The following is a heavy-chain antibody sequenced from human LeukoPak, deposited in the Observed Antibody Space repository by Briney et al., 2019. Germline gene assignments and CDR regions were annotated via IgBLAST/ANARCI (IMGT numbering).Heavy chain of an antibody. CDR3: ARGGTGYYLFDY. D-gene: IGHD3/OR15-3a*01. CDR1: GGSISSYY. Sequence: SETLSLTCTVSGGSISSYYWSWIRQPPGKGLEWIGYIYYSGSTNYNPSLKSRVTISVDTSKNQCSLKLSSVTAADTAVYYCARGGTGYYLFDYWGQGTLVTVSS. J-gene: IGHJ4*02. CDR2: IYYSGST. V-gene: IGHV4-59*01.